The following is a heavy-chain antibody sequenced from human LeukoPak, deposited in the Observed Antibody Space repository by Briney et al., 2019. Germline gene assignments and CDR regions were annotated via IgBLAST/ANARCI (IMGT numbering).Heavy chain of an antibody. Sequence: PGGSLRLSCAASGFIFSNYWMTWVRQAPGKGLEWGANIKEDGSEKYYLDSVSGRFTISRDNAKNSLYLQMNSLRAEDTAVYYCVKVSIAVAGSDYWGQGTLVTVSS. D-gene: IGHD6-13*01. CDR2: IKEDGSEK. J-gene: IGHJ4*02. V-gene: IGHV3-7*01. CDR1: GFIFSNYW. CDR3: VKVSIAVAGSDY.